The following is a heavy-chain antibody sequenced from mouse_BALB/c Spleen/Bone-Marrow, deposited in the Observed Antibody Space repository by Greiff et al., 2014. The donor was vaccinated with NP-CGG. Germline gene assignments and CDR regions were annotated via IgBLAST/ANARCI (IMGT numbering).Heavy chain of an antibody. CDR1: GFSLTNYG. CDR2: IWADGST. V-gene: IGHV2-9*02. D-gene: IGHD1-2*01. Sequence: VQLQQSGPGLVAPSPSLSITCTVSGFSLTNYGVHWVRQPPGKGLEWLGVIWADGSTNYNSALMSRLSISKDNSKSQVFFKMNSLQTDDTAMYYCARITTATGSMDYWGQGTSVTVSS. J-gene: IGHJ4*01. CDR3: ARITTATGSMDY.